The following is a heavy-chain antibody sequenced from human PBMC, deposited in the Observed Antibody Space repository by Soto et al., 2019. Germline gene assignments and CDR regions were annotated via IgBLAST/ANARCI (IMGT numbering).Heavy chain of an antibody. Sequence: ASVRVSCNASGYTFTSYAMHWARQAPGQRLEWMGWINAGNGNTKYSQKFQGRVTITRDTSASTAYMELSSLRSEDTAVYYCASPRPDYYDSSGPYYYGMDVWGQGTTVTVSS. D-gene: IGHD3-22*01. CDR2: INAGNGNT. J-gene: IGHJ6*02. V-gene: IGHV1-3*01. CDR1: GYTFTSYA. CDR3: ASPRPDYYDSSGPYYYGMDV.